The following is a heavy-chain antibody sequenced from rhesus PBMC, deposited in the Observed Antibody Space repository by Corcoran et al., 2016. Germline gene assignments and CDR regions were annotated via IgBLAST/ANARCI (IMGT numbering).Heavy chain of an antibody. CDR3: ARDPLVTATPFDY. J-gene: IGHJ4*01. CDR2: NKPKTKET. Sequence: QVQLVQSGAEVKKPGSSVKVSCKASGYTFTDYYIHWVRQAPGQGLEWRGENKPKTKETNYGQKFQGRGTMTRDTSTTTAYMELSSLRAEDTAVYYCARDPLVTATPFDYWGQGVLVTVSS. CDR1: GYTFTDYY. D-gene: IGHD5-12*01. V-gene: IGHV1-138*01.